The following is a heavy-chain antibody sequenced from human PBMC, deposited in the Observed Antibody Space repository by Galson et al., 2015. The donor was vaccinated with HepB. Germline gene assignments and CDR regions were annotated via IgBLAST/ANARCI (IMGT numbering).Heavy chain of an antibody. V-gene: IGHV4-4*07. J-gene: IGHJ2*01. D-gene: IGHD4-17*01. Sequence: TLSLTCPVSGVSINNYYWSWIRPSAGKGLEWIGRIHSRGSTTHNPSFESRISMSIDTSRSQFSLKLNSVTAADTAVYYCSRYGDYVEYLDPWGRGALVTVSS. CDR1: GVSINNYY. CDR2: IHSRGST. CDR3: SRYGDYVEYLDP.